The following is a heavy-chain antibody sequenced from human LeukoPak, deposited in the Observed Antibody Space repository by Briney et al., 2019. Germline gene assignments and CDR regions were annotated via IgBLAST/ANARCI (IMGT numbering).Heavy chain of an antibody. J-gene: IGHJ4*02. CDR2: IYYSGST. D-gene: IGHD5-24*01. CDR1: GGSISSYY. V-gene: IGHV4-59*01. CDR3: ARDRRDGYPYYFDY. Sequence: SETLSLTCTVSGGSISSYYWSWIRQPPGKELEWIGYIYYSGSTNYNPPLKSRVTISVDTSKNQLSLKLSSVTAADTAVYYCARDRRDGYPYYFDYWGQGTLVTVSS.